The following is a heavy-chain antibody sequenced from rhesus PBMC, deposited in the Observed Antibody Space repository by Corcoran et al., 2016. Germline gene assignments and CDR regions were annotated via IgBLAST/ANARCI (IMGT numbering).Heavy chain of an antibody. D-gene: IGHD4-29*01. Sequence: QLQLQESGPGLVKPSETLSLTCAVSGGSISRGYYYWSWIRQPPGKGLEWIGYITYSGSTSYNPSLKGRVTISRDTTKNQVSLKLSSVTAADTAVYYCARGRGSSYVDYWGQGVLVTVSS. CDR2: ITYSGST. V-gene: IGHV4-122*02. CDR1: GGSISRGYYY. CDR3: ARGRGSSYVDY. J-gene: IGHJ4*01.